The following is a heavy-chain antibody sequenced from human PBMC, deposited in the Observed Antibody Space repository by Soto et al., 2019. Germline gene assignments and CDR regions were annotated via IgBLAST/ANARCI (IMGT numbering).Heavy chain of an antibody. V-gene: IGHV2-5*02. CDR1: GFSLSTSGVG. CDR2: IYWDDDK. Sequence: QSTLQESGPTLVKPTQTLTLTCTFSGFSLSTSGVGVGWIRQPPGKALEWLALIYWDDDKSYSPPLKSRLTITKDTSKKQVVLTMTNMDPEDTDTSSCADRPHDGVGEDDYYMDVWGKGTTVTVSS. D-gene: IGHD3-3*01. J-gene: IGHJ6*03. CDR3: ADRPHDGVGEDDYYMDV.